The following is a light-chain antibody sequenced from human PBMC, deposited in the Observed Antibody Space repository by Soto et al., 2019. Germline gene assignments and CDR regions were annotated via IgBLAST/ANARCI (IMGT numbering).Light chain of an antibody. J-gene: IGKJ4*01. CDR3: QQYNDWPLT. V-gene: IGKV3D-15*01. Sequence: SLSHATLSLSPGERATLSVIASQSLGSGYLAWYQQKPGQPPRLLIYGASIRATDIPARFSGSGSGTEFSLTISSLQSEDFAVYYCQQYNDWPLTFGGGTKVDIK. CDR1: QSLGSGY. CDR2: GAS.